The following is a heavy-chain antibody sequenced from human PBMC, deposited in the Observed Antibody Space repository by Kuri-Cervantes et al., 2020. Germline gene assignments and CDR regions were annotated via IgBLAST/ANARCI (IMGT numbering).Heavy chain of an antibody. CDR3: ATERGSGSFRSTYAFDI. V-gene: IGHV1-46*01. J-gene: IGHJ3*02. CDR2: INPSGGST. CDR1: GYTFTDYY. Sequence: ASVKVSCKASGYTFTDYYMHWVRQAPGQGLEWMAMINPSGGSTTYAQKFQGRVTMTEDTSTDTAYMELSSLRSEDTAVYYCATERGSGSFRSTYAFDIWGQGTMVTVSS. D-gene: IGHD1-26*01.